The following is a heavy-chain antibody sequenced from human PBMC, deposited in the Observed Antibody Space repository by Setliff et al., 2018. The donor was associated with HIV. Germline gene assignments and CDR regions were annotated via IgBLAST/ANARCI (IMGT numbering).Heavy chain of an antibody. CDR3: ARAPTGAGTFDV. CDR1: GFTFSAFP. Sequence: PGGSLRLSCAASGFTFSAFPMHWVRQAPGKGLEWVTLISFDGDNTYFADSVRGRFTISRDNSKSAMSLQMHGVTPEDTAIYYCARAPTGAGTFDVWGQGTMVTVSS. CDR2: ISFDGDNT. D-gene: IGHD7-27*01. V-gene: IGHV3-30*04. J-gene: IGHJ3*01.